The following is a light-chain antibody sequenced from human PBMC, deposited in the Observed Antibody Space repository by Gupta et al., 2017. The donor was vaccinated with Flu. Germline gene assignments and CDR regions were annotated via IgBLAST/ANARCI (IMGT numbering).Light chain of an antibody. CDR2: QDS. Sequence: SYEPTQPPLVSVSPGQTASITCSGDKLGDQYACWYQQKPGQSPVLVIYQDSKRPSGIPDRFSGSNSGNTATLTIGGTQAMDEADYYCQAWDSSTGVFGTGTKVTVL. J-gene: IGLJ1*01. V-gene: IGLV3-1*01. CDR3: QAWDSSTGV. CDR1: KLGDQY.